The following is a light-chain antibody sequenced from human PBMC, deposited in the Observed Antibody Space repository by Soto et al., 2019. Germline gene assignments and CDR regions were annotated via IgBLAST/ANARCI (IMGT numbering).Light chain of an antibody. CDR2: AAS. CDR3: QQSYSTPLT. CDR1: QSISSY. Sequence: DIQMTHSASALSASVGDRVTITCRASQSISSYLNWYQQKPGKAPKLLIYAASSLQSGVPSRFSGSGSGTDFTLTISSLQPEDFATYYCQQSYSTPLTFGGGTKVDTK. J-gene: IGKJ4*01. V-gene: IGKV1-39*01.